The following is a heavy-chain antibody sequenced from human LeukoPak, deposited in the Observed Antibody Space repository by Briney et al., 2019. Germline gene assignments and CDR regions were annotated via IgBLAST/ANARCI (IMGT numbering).Heavy chain of an antibody. J-gene: IGHJ3*02. CDR2: IYYSGST. CDR3: ARRVAAARYPGHDAFDI. Sequence: PSETLSLTCSVSGGSISSSSYYWGWIRQPPGKGLEWIGSIYYSGSTYYNPSLKSRVIISVDTSKNQFSLKLGSVTAADTAVYYCARRVAAARYPGHDAFDIWGQGTMVTVSS. V-gene: IGHV4-39*01. CDR1: GGSISSSSYY. D-gene: IGHD6-13*01.